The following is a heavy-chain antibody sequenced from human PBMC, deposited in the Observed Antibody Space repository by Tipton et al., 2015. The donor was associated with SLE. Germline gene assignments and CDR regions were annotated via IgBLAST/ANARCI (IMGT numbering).Heavy chain of an antibody. V-gene: IGHV4-59*02. CDR1: GGSVTSRY. D-gene: IGHD3-9*01. Sequence: TLSLTCTVSGGSVTSRYWGWIRQPPGKGLEWIGSIYYTGTTDYNPSLKARVTISVDTSKNQFSLNLSSVTAADTAVYYCARVKGAFDWLPYWFDPWGQGTLVTVSS. CDR2: IYYTGTT. J-gene: IGHJ5*02. CDR3: ARVKGAFDWLPYWFDP.